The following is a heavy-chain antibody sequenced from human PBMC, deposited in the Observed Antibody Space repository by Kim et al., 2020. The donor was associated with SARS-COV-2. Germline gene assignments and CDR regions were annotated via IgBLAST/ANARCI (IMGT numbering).Heavy chain of an antibody. Sequence: SETLSLTCTVSGGSISSSSYYWGWIRQPPGKGLEWIGSIYYSGSTYYNPSLKSRVTISVDTSKNQFSLKLSSVTAADTAVYYCARLMAQQKRVGQQLVQAHFDYWGQGTLVTVSS. D-gene: IGHD6-13*01. CDR3: ARLMAQQKRVGQQLVQAHFDY. CDR1: GGSISSSSYY. CDR2: IYYSGST. J-gene: IGHJ4*02. V-gene: IGHV4-39*01.